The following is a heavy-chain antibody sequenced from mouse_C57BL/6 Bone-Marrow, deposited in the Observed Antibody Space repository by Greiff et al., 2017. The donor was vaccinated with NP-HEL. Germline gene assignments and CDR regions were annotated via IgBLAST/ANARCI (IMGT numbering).Heavy chain of an antibody. J-gene: IGHJ4*01. D-gene: IGHD2-3*01. CDR3: ARDLDGSYAMDY. Sequence: EVQLQESEGGLVQPGSSMKLSCTASGFTFSDYYMAWVRQVPEKGLEWVANINYDGSSTYYLDSLKSRFIISRDNAKNILYLQMSSLKSEDTATYYCARDLDGSYAMDYWGQGTSVTVSS. CDR2: INYDGSST. V-gene: IGHV5-16*01. CDR1: GFTFSDYY.